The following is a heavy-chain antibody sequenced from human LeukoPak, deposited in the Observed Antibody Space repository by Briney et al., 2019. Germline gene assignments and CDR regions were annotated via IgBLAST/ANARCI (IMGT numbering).Heavy chain of an antibody. CDR2: ISGSGGST. V-gene: IGHV3-23*01. D-gene: IGHD3-22*01. Sequence: GGSLRLSCAASGFTFSSYAMSWVRQAPGKGLEWVSAISGSGGSTYHADSVKGRFTISRDNSKNTLYLQMNSLRAEDTAVYYCANTLPYYYDSSGYYPFDYWGQGTLVTVSS. CDR1: GFTFSSYA. J-gene: IGHJ4*02. CDR3: ANTLPYYYDSSGYYPFDY.